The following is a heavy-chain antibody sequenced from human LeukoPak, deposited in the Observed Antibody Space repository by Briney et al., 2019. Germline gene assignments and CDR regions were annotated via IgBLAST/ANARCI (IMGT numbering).Heavy chain of an antibody. CDR1: GYTFTNYY. D-gene: IGHD6-19*01. V-gene: IGHV1-46*01. CDR3: ARGRAVAAEFDY. J-gene: IGHJ4*02. Sequence: EASVKVSCKASGYTFTNYYMHWVRQAPGQGLEWMGLINPGGGNTNYAQNFQGRVTMTRDMSTSTVYMELSSLRSEDTAVYYCARGRAVAAEFDYWGQGTLVTVSS. CDR2: INPGGGNT.